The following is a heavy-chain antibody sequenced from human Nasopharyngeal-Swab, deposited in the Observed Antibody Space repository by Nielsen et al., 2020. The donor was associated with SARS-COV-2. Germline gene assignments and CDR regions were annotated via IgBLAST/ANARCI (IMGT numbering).Heavy chain of an antibody. V-gene: IGHV3-53*01. D-gene: IGHD3-22*01. CDR2: IYPDDIT. CDR3: ARERRSGLRYYFDY. Sequence: GGSLRLSYAASGFIVSSNYMSWVRQAPGKGLEWVSVIYPDDITSYVDSVKGRFTTSRENSKNTLYLQMNSLRAEDTAVYYCARERRSGLRYYFDYWGQGTLVTVSS. J-gene: IGHJ4*02. CDR1: GFIVSSNY.